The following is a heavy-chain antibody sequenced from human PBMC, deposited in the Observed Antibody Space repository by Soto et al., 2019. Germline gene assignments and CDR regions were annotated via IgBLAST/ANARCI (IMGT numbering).Heavy chain of an antibody. J-gene: IGHJ5*02. D-gene: IGHD6-6*01. V-gene: IGHV4-59*01. Sequence: QVQLQESGPGLVKPSETLSLTCTVSGGSISSYYWSWIRQPPGKGLEWIGYIYYSGSTNYNPSLKRRVTLSADTSKTQFSLEPSSVTAADTAVYYCARGWMQLVPNWFDPWGQGTLVTVSS. CDR3: ARGWMQLVPNWFDP. CDR1: GGSISSYY. CDR2: IYYSGST.